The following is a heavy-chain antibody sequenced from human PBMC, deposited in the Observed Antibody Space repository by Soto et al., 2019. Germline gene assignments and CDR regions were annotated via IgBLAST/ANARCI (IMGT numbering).Heavy chain of an antibody. CDR3: AKVAPPYCTNGVCWGMDV. CDR2: ISYDGSNK. Sequence: GGSLRLSCAASGFTFSSYGMHWVRQAPGKGLEWVAVISYDGSNKYYADSVKGRFTISRDNSKNTLYLQMNSLRAEDTAVYYCAKVAPPYCTNGVCWGMDVWGQGTTVTVSS. D-gene: IGHD2-8*01. J-gene: IGHJ6*02. CDR1: GFTFSSYG. V-gene: IGHV3-30*18.